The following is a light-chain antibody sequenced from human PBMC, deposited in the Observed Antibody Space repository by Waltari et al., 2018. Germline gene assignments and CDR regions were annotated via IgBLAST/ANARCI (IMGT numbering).Light chain of an antibody. CDR2: TAS. V-gene: IGKV3-15*01. CDR1: HGISTN. Sequence: EVVMTQYPATLSVSPGGGATLSCRASHGISTNLAWYQQKPGQAPRLLIYTASSRGAGGAARFSGSGSGTKVTLTISSLQSEDYAVDYCQQYNNWPPLTFGGGTKVEI. J-gene: IGKJ4*01. CDR3: QQYNNWPPLT.